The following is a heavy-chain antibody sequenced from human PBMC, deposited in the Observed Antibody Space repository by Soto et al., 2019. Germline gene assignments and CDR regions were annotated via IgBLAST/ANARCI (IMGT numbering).Heavy chain of an antibody. D-gene: IGHD3-22*01. Sequence: SVKVSCKASGGTFSSYAISWVRLAPGQGLEWMGGIIPIFGTANYAQKFQGRVTITADESTSTAYVELSSLRSEDTAVYYCASRPQRFYYDSSGYVDYWGQGTLVTVSS. CDR2: IIPIFGTA. CDR3: ASRPQRFYYDSSGYVDY. J-gene: IGHJ4*02. V-gene: IGHV1-69*13. CDR1: GGTFSSYA.